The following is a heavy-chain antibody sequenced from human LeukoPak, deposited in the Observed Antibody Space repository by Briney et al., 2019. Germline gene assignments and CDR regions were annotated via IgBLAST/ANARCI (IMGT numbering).Heavy chain of an antibody. CDR2: ISGGGDST. V-gene: IGHV3-23*01. Sequence: GGSLRLSCAASGFRFHTYSMNWVRQAPGKGLEWVSTISGGGDSTYYADFLRGRFTISRDNSKNTLYLQMNSLRAEDTAIYYCAKGRDTYYYDSSGYRSCDYWGEGTLVTVSS. J-gene: IGHJ4*02. CDR1: GFRFHTYS. D-gene: IGHD3-22*01. CDR3: AKGRDTYYYDSSGYRSCDY.